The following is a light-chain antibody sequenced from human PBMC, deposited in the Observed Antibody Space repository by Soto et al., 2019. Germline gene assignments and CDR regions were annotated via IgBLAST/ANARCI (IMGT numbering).Light chain of an antibody. V-gene: IGKV3-20*01. J-gene: IGKJ1*01. Sequence: ETVLTKSPGTLSLSPGERAILSCRASQSVSSTYLAWYQQKPGQAPRLLIYGASSRATGIPDRFSGGGSGTDFTLTISSLQPEDFAVYYCQQYNSSPRTFGQGTKVDIK. CDR3: QQYNSSPRT. CDR2: GAS. CDR1: QSVSSTY.